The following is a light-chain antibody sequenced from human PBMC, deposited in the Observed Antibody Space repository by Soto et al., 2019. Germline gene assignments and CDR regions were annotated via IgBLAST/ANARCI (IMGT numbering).Light chain of an antibody. Sequence: DIQMTQSPSTLPASVGDTVTITCRASQSISTWMAWYQQKPGKAPKLLIFDASTLSGWVPSRFSGSASGTAFTIPISSLQPADFATYYSQHYDPYPYTFGQGTKGAI. CDR3: QHYDPYPYT. CDR1: QSISTW. V-gene: IGKV1-5*01. CDR2: DAS. J-gene: IGKJ2*01.